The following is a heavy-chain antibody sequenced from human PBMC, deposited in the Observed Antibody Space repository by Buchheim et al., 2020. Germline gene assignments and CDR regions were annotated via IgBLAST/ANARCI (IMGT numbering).Heavy chain of an antibody. CDR2: ISYDGSNK. D-gene: IGHD2-21*02. V-gene: IGHV3-30*03. J-gene: IGHJ4*02. CDR3: ASESRVVTAIPEEDY. Sequence: QVQLVESGGGVVQPGRSLRLSCAASGFTFSSYGMHWVRQAPGKGLEWVAVISYDGSNKYYADSVKGRFTISRDNSKNKLYLQMNSLRAEDTAVYYCASESRVVTAIPEEDYWGQGTL. CDR1: GFTFSSYG.